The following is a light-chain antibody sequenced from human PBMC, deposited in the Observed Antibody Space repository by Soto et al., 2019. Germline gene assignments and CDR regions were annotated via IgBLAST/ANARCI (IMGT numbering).Light chain of an antibody. CDR1: SSNVGGNT. CDR2: NNN. Sequence: QSVLTQPPSASGTPGQRVTISCSGSSSNVGGNTVNRYQHLPGTAPKLLIYNNNQLPSGVPDRFSGSKSGTSASLAIRGLQSEDEDDYYCAAWDDTLHAMFGGGTKVTVL. V-gene: IGLV1-44*01. J-gene: IGLJ3*02. CDR3: AAWDDTLHAM.